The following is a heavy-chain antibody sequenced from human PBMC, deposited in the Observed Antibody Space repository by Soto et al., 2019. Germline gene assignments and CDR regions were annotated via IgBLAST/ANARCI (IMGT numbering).Heavy chain of an antibody. J-gene: IGHJ6*02. CDR2: IIPIFGTA. V-gene: IGHV1-69*13. CDR3: ARGRVVVVAATRRMPYGMDV. Sequence: GASVKVSCKASGYTFTGYYMHWVRQAPGQGLEWMGGIIPIFGTANYAQKFQGRVTITADESTSTAYMELSSLRSEDTAVYYCARGRVVVVAATRRMPYGMDVWGQGTTVTVSS. D-gene: IGHD2-15*01. CDR1: GYTFTGYY.